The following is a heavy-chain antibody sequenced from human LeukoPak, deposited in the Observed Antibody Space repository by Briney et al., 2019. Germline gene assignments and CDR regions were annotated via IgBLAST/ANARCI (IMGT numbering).Heavy chain of an antibody. CDR3: ASASSHRIAAGGDY. D-gene: IGHD6-13*01. CDR1: GFTFSNYG. J-gene: IGHJ4*02. V-gene: IGHV3-30*03. CDR2: TSFDGSYK. Sequence: GGSLRLSCAASGFTFSNYGMHWVRQAPGKGLEWVAVTSFDGSYKYYADSVKGRFTISRDNSKNTLYLQMNSLRAEDTAVYYCASASSHRIAAGGDYWGQGTLVTVSS.